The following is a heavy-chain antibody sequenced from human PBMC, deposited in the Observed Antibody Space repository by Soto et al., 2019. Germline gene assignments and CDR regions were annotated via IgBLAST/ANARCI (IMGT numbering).Heavy chain of an antibody. CDR2: ISYDGSNK. V-gene: IGHV3-30-3*01. CDR3: ARDGAIFGVVIGNPY. D-gene: IGHD3-3*01. CDR1: GFTFSSYA. Sequence: QVQLVESGGGVVQPGRSLRLSCAASGFTFSSYAMHWVRQAPGKGLEWVAVISYDGSNKYYADSVKGRFTISRDNSKNTLYLQMNSLSAEDTAVYYCARDGAIFGVVIGNPYWGQGTLVTVSS. J-gene: IGHJ4*02.